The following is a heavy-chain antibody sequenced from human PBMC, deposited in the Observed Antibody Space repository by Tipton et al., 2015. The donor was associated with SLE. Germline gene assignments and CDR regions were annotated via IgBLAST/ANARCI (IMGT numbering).Heavy chain of an antibody. CDR1: GFVFSSYW. V-gene: IGHV3-74*01. CDR3: ARDGETNSAWYNWLDP. Sequence: GSLRLSCAGSGFVFSSYWMHWVRRPPGKGLEWISYINSDGSVTKYADSVKGRFTISRDNAENALYLQMTTLSVEDTAVYYCARDGETNSAWYNWLDPWGQGTQVTVSS. D-gene: IGHD1-14*01. CDR2: INSDGSVT. J-gene: IGHJ5*02.